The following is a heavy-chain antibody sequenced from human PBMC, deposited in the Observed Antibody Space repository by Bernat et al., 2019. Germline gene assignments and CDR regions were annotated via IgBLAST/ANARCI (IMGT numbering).Heavy chain of an antibody. CDR2: IYYSGNT. V-gene: IGHV4-31*03. D-gene: IGHD3-3*01. CDR3: AREVSIFGVVDY. Sequence: QVQLQESGPGLGKPSQTLSLTCTVSGDSISSTGYYWTWIRQHPEKGLEGIGYIYYSGNTYYKPSLKSRVTMSVDTSKNQFSLKLTSVTAADTAVYYCAREVSIFGVVDYWGQGTLVTVSS. J-gene: IGHJ4*02. CDR1: GDSISSTGYY.